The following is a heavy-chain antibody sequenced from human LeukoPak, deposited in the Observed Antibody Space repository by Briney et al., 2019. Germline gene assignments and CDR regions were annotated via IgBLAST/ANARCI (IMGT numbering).Heavy chain of an antibody. V-gene: IGHV3-30*18. CDR1: GFTFSDAV. Sequence: SGGSLRLSCAASGFTFSDAVMSWVRQAPGKGLEWVAVISYDGSNKYYADSVKGRFTISRDNSKNTLYLQMNSLRAEDTAVYYCAKGIVATIFGWFDPWGQGTLVTVSS. CDR2: ISYDGSNK. J-gene: IGHJ5*02. CDR3: AKGIVATIFGWFDP. D-gene: IGHD5-12*01.